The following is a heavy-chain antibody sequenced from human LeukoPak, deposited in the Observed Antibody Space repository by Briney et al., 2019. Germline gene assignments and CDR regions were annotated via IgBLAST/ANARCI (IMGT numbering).Heavy chain of an antibody. J-gene: IGHJ4*02. V-gene: IGHV3-74*01. CDR3: ARGPSGYNNT. D-gene: IGHD5-12*01. CDR2: IKSDGSST. CDR1: GFAFSSYW. Sequence: GGSLRLSCAASGFAFSSYWMHWVRQPPGKGLVWVSRIKSDGSSTDYADSVKGRFTISRDNAKNTLYLQMNSLRAEDTAVYYCARGPSGYNNTGGQGTLVTVSS.